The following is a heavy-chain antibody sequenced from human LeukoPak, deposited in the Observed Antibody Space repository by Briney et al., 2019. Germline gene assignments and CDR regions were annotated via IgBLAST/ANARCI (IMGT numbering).Heavy chain of an antibody. CDR1: GGSISSYY. J-gene: IGHJ6*03. V-gene: IGHV4-4*07. Sequence: SETLSLTCTVSGGSISSYYWSWIRQPAGKGLEWIGRIYTSGSTNYNPSLKSRVTMSVDTSKNQFSLKLSSVTAADTAVYYCARDAVGYCSSTSCSEYYYYYMDVWGKGTTVTISS. CDR2: IYTSGST. CDR3: ARDAVGYCSSTSCSEYYYYYMDV. D-gene: IGHD2-2*01.